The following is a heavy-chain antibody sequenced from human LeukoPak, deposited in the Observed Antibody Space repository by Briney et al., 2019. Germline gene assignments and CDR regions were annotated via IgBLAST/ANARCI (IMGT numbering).Heavy chain of an antibody. J-gene: IGHJ4*02. CDR1: GFPLSSYS. CDR3: VRVKGSYFDY. D-gene: IGHD2-15*01. Sequence: GGSLRLSCAASGFPLSSYSINWVRQAPGMGLEWVSYISSSGSAIYYVDSVKGRFTVSRDNAKNSLFLQMNSPRAEDTAVYYCVRVKGSYFDYWGQGALVTVSS. CDR2: ISSSGSAI. V-gene: IGHV3-48*01.